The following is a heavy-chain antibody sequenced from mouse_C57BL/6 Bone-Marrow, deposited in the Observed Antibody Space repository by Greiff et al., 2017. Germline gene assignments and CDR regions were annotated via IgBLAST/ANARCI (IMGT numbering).Heavy chain of an antibody. J-gene: IGHJ2*01. Sequence: EVKLQESGPGLVKPSQSLSLTCSVTGYSITSGYYWNWIRQFPGNKLEWMGYISYDGSNNYNPSLKNRISITRDTSKNQFFLKLNSVTTEDTATYYCARGGYDYDFYYWGQGTTLTVSS. CDR1: GYSITSGYY. V-gene: IGHV3-6*01. CDR2: ISYDGSN. D-gene: IGHD2-4*01. CDR3: ARGGYDYDFYY.